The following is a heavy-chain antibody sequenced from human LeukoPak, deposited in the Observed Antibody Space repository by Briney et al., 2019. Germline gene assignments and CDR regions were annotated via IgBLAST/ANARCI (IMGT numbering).Heavy chain of an antibody. CDR1: GFTFSSYA. CDR2: ISSSSSYT. V-gene: IGHV3-11*05. Sequence: GGSLRLSCAASGFTFSSYAMSWVRQAPGKGLEWVSYISSSSSYTNYADSVKGRFTISRDNAKNSLYLQMNGLRAEDTAVYYCARGSSGWYYDYWGQGTLVTVSS. J-gene: IGHJ4*02. CDR3: ARGSSGWYYDY. D-gene: IGHD6-19*01.